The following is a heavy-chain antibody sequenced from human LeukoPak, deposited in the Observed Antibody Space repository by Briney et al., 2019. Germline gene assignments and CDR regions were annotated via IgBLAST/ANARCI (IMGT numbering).Heavy chain of an antibody. CDR1: GGSISSSY. CDR2: IYYSGST. J-gene: IGHJ6*02. V-gene: IGHV4-59*01. Sequence: SGTLSLTCTVSGGSISSSYWSWIRQPPGKGLEWIGHIYYSGSTNFNPSLKSRVTLSLDTSKNQFSLKLISVTAADTAVYYCARGAGKYYFHGMDVWGQGTTVTVSS. CDR3: ARGAGKYYFHGMDV.